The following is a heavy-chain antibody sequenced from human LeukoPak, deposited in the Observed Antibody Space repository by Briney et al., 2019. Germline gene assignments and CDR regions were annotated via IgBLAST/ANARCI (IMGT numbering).Heavy chain of an antibody. J-gene: IGHJ5*01. CDR2: IYTTGRI. CDR3: ARAYYWVDS. Sequence: SQTLSLTCTVSGGSINSGSFFWTWIRQPAGQPAGKGLEWIGRIYTTGRITYNPSLESRVTISADMSKNQFSLQLTSVTAADTAVYYCARAYYWVDSWGQGVLVSVSS. V-gene: IGHV4-61*02. CDR1: GGSINSGSFF. D-gene: IGHD2-21*01.